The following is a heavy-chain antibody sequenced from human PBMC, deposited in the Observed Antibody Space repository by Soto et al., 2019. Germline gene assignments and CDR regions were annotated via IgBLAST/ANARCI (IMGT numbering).Heavy chain of an antibody. CDR1: GGSITSSGYF. J-gene: IGHJ6*02. V-gene: IGHV4-30-2*01. CDR2: IYHSGST. CDR3: ASEGYYGLDV. Sequence: QLQLQESGSGLVKASQTLSLTCGVSGGSITSSGYFWNWIRQPPGKGLEWVGYIYHSGSTYYNPSLKSRATISVDGSKNHFSLRLNSVTAADTAVYYCASEGYYGLDVWGQGTTVTVSS.